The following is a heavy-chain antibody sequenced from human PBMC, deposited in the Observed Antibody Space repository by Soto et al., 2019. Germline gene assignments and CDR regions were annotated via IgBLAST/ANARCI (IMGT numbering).Heavy chain of an antibody. J-gene: IGHJ4*02. CDR1: GFTFSSCA. CDR2: ISVNGGST. D-gene: IGHD2-15*01. Sequence: EVQLLESGGGLVQAGGSLRVSCAASGFTFSSCAMGWVRQDPGKGLEWVSSISVNGGSTYYADSVKGRFTISRDNSKNILYLHMIRLRAEDTAVYYCAKERNSWYSSGSDSWGQGTLVTVTS. V-gene: IGHV3-23*01. CDR3: AKERNSWYSSGSDS.